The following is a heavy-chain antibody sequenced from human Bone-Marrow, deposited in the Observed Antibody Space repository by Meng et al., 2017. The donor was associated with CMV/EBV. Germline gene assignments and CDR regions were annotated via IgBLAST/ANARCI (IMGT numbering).Heavy chain of an antibody. J-gene: IGHJ5*02. Sequence: GESLKISCAASGFTFSDYYMSWIRQAPGKGLEWVSYISSSGSTIYYADSVKGRFTISRDNAKNSLYLQMNGLRAEDTAVYYCARALPAAMVWFDPWGQGTLVTVSS. CDR3: ARALPAAMVWFDP. CDR1: GFTFSDYY. CDR2: ISSSGSTI. V-gene: IGHV3-11*01. D-gene: IGHD2-2*01.